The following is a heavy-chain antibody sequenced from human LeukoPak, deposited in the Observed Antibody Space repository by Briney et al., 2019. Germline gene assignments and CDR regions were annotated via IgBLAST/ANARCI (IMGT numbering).Heavy chain of an antibody. D-gene: IGHD1-7*01. CDR1: GFTFSSYG. CDR2: IKQDGSEK. CDR3: ARSGTTTTWYYYYMDV. V-gene: IGHV3-7*01. Sequence: GGSLRLSCAASGFTFSSYGMHWVRQAPGKGLEWVANIKQDGSEKYYVDSVRGRFTISRDNAQNSVSLQMNILRPQDTAVYYCARSGTTTTWYYYYMDVWGKGTTVTVSS. J-gene: IGHJ6*03.